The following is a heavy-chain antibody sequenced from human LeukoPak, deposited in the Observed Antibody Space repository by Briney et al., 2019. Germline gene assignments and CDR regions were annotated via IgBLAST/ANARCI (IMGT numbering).Heavy chain of an antibody. CDR1: GGSISSYY. J-gene: IGHJ5*02. V-gene: IGHV4-59*01. Sequence: SSETLSLTCTVSGGSISSYYWSWIRQPPGKGLEWIGYIYYSGSTNYNPSLKSRVTISVDTSKNQFSLKLSSVTAAGTAVYYCAAITMIDWFDPWGQGTLVTVSS. CDR3: AAITMIDWFDP. CDR2: IYYSGST. D-gene: IGHD3-22*01.